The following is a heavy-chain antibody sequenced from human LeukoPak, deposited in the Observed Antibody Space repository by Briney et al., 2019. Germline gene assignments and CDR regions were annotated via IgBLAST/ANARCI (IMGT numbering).Heavy chain of an antibody. CDR2: INHSGST. Sequence: PSETLSLTCAVYGGSFSGYYWSWIRQPPGKGLEWIGEINHSGSTNYNPSLKSRVTISVDTSKNQFSLKLSSVTAADTAVYYCAMATVTTGTDAFDIWGQGTMVTISS. CDR3: AMATVTTGTDAFDI. CDR1: GGSFSGYY. J-gene: IGHJ3*02. D-gene: IGHD4-17*01. V-gene: IGHV4-34*01.